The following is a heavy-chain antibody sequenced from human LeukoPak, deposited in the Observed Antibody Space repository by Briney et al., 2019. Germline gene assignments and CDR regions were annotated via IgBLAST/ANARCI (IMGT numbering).Heavy chain of an antibody. CDR1: GFTFSTYA. CDR3: ARSNFYYDSKLAP. V-gene: IGHV3-30-3*01. CDR2: ISYDGSNK. Sequence: PGGSLRLSCAASGFTFSTYAMQWVRQAPGKGLEWVAVISYDGSNKYHADSVKGRFPISRDNSKHTLYLQMNSLRAEDTAVYFCARSNFYYDSKLAPWGQGTLVTVSS. J-gene: IGHJ5*02. D-gene: IGHD3-22*01.